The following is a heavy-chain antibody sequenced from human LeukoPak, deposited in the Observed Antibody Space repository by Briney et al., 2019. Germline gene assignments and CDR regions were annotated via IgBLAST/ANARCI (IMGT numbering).Heavy chain of an antibody. J-gene: IGHJ4*02. CDR2: IYSGGST. CDR1: GFTVSRNY. D-gene: IGHD3-10*01. V-gene: IGHV3-53*01. CDR3: ARDGPGDTFDY. Sequence: GGSLRLSCAASGFTVSRNYMSWVRQAPGKGLEWVSVIYSGGSTYSAYSVKRLFTISRDNSKNTLYLQMNSLRAEDTAVYYCARDGPGDTFDYWGQGTLVTVSS.